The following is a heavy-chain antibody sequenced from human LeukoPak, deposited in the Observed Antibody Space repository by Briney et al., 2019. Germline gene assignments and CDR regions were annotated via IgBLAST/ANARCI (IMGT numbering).Heavy chain of an antibody. CDR3: ARDSVVLRFLEWLYPGGYFDY. Sequence: GGPLRLSCAASGFTFSSYGMHWVRQAPGKGLEWVAVIWYDGSNKYYADSVKGRFTISRDNSKNTLYLQMNSLRAEDTAVYYCARDSVVLRFLEWLYPGGYFDYWGQGTLVTVSS. D-gene: IGHD3-3*01. CDR1: GFTFSSYG. J-gene: IGHJ4*02. V-gene: IGHV3-33*01. CDR2: IWYDGSNK.